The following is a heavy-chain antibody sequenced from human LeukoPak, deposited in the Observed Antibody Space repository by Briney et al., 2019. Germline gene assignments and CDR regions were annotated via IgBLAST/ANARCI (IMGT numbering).Heavy chain of an antibody. J-gene: IGHJ4*02. CDR3: ARGYYDSSGYFDY. CDR1: GGSISDSYW. CDR2: IYHSGTT. D-gene: IGHD3-22*01. Sequence: SGTLSLTCAVSGGSISDSYWWSWVRQPPEKGLEWIGEIYHSGTTNYNPSLKSRVTISVDTSKNQFSLKLSSVTAADTAVYYCARGYYDSSGYFDYWGQGTLVTVSS. V-gene: IGHV4-4*02.